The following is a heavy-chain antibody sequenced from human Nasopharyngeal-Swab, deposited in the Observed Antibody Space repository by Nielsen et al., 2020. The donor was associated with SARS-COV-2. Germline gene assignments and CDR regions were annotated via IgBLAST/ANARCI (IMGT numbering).Heavy chain of an antibody. V-gene: IGHV1-18*01. J-gene: IGHJ6*02. Sequence: ASVKVSCKATGYTFTSYGSSWVRQAPGQGLEWMGWISAYNGNTNYAQKLQGRFTKTTDTSTSTAYMELRSLRSDDTAVYYCARSEATVVTTYYYYGMDVWGQGTTVTVSS. D-gene: IGHD4-23*01. CDR1: GYTFTSYG. CDR3: ARSEATVVTTYYYYGMDV. CDR2: ISAYNGNT.